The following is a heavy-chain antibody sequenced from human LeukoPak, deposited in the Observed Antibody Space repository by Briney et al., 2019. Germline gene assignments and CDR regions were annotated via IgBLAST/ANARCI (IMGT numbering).Heavy chain of an antibody. J-gene: IGHJ4*02. CDR3: ARNLPGLPLDY. V-gene: IGHV3-53*01. CDR2: IYSGGST. Sequence: GGSLRLSCAASGFTVSSNYMSWVRQAPGKGLEWVSVIYSGGSTYYADSVKGRLTISRDNSKNTLYLQMNSLRAEDTAVYYCARNLPGLPLDYWGQGTLVTVSS. D-gene: IGHD1-14*01. CDR1: GFTVSSNY.